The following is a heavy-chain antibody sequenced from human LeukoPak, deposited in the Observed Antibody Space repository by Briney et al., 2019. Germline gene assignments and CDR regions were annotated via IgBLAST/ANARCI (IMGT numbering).Heavy chain of an antibody. CDR1: GFTFSNYE. D-gene: IGHD3-22*01. CDR2: ISSSGGAI. Sequence: GGSLRLSCAASGFTFSNYEMNWVRQAPGRGLEWLSYISSSGGAIYYADSVEGRFTISRDNVKNSVYLQMKRLRAEDTAVYYCARGPPNYLESSGYFYLWGQGTLVTVSS. V-gene: IGHV3-48*03. CDR3: ARGPPNYLESSGYFYL. J-gene: IGHJ4*02.